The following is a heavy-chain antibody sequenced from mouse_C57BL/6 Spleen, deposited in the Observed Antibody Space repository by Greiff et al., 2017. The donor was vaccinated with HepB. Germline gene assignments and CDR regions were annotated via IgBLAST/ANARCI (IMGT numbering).Heavy chain of an antibody. D-gene: IGHD4-1*01. CDR1: GYTFTDYN. Sequence: EVQLQQSGPELVKPGASVKIPCKASGYTFTDYNMDWVKQSHGKSLEWIGDINPNNGGTIYNQKFKGKATLTVDKSSRTAYMELRSLTSEDTAVYYCARLRLGHYAMDYWGQGTSVTVSS. CDR3: ARLRLGHYAMDY. CDR2: INPNNGGT. V-gene: IGHV1-18*01. J-gene: IGHJ4*01.